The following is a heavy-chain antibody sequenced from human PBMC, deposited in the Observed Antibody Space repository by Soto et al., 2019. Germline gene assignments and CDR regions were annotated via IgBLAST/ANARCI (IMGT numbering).Heavy chain of an antibody. CDR1: GFTFSTYW. Sequence: EVQLMESGGGLVQPGGSLGLSCAASGFTFSTYWMDWVRQTPGKGLEWVANINQDGSKKNYVDSVKGRFTISRDNAKNSLYLQMSSLTAEDSALYYCSRSLNSWGQGTLVTVSS. V-gene: IGHV3-7*01. CDR2: INQDGSKK. J-gene: IGHJ4*02. CDR3: SRSLNS.